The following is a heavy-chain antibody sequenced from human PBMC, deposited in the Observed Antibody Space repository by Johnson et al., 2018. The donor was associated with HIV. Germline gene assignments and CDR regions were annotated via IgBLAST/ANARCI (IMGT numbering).Heavy chain of an antibody. D-gene: IGHD4-17*01. CDR3: AKTDPTVTQEPFDI. CDR1: GFTFSRYW. V-gene: IGHV3-66*01. J-gene: IGHJ3*02. CDR2: LYSGGST. Sequence: VQLVESGGGLVQPGGSLRLSCAASGFTFSRYWMHWVRQAPGKGLEWVSTLYSGGSTYYADSVKGRFTISRDNAMNTLFLQMNSLRVDDTAVYYCAKTDPTVTQEPFDIWGQGTMVTVSS.